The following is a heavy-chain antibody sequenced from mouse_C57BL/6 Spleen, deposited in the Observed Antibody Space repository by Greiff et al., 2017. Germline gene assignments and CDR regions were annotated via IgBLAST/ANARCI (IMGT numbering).Heavy chain of an antibody. J-gene: IGHJ2*01. CDR2: INPNNGGT. D-gene: IGHD4-1*01. V-gene: IGHV1-26*01. CDR3: AGTGPYYFDD. CDR1: GYTFTDYY. Sequence: EVQLQQSGPELVKPGASVKISCKASGYTFTDYYMNWVKQSHGKSLEWIGDINPNNGGTSYNQKFKGKATLTVDKSSSTAYMELRSLTSEDSAVYYCAGTGPYYFDDWGQGTTLTVSS.